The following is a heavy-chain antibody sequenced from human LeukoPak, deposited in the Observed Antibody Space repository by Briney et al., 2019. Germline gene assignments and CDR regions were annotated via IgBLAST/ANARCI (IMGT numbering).Heavy chain of an antibody. D-gene: IGHD1-26*01. J-gene: IGHJ4*02. CDR3: ARGDDGPYGSYPPYYFDY. V-gene: IGHV4-34*01. CDR2: INHSGST. CDR1: GGSFSGYY. Sequence: SETLSLTCAVYGGSFSGYYWSWILQPPGKGLEWIGEINHSGSTNYNPSLKSRVTISVDTSKNQFSLKLSSVTAADTAVYYCARGDDGPYGSYPPYYFDYWGQGTLVTVSS.